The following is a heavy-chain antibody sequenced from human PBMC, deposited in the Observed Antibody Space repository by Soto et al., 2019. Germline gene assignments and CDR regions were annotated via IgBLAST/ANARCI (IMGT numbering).Heavy chain of an antibody. D-gene: IGHD2-15*01. CDR2: IYWDDDK. J-gene: IGHJ5*02. CDR3: AHSSYSNWLDT. V-gene: IGHV2-5*02. Sequence: QITLKESGPTLVKPTQTLTLTCTFSGFSLSTSGVSVGWIRQPPGKALEWLALIYWDDDKRYSPSLKSRLTITKATSKNQVVLTMTNMDPVDTATFYCAHSSYSNWLDTWGQGTLVTVSS. CDR1: GFSLSTSGVS.